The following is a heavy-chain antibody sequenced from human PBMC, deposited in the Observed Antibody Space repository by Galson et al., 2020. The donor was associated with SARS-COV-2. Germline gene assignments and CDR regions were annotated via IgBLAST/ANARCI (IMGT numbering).Heavy chain of an antibody. CDR3: VKEGATVGGKGRFTTSRATAKNTLHLQRSSRRPDDSAIYFCVTEGATVGGESEWFEL. Sequence: TGGSLRLTCAASGFRFPNYAISWVRQAPGKGLEWVSGISGSDARTDYTDPANSRFIISRDTSKNTHHLQMHSPRPDDSATYYCVKEGATVGGKGRFTTSRATAKNTLHLQRSSRRPDDSAIYFCVTEGATVGGESEWFELWGQGTLVTVAS. V-gene: IGHV3-23*01. CDR1: GFRFPNYA. CDR2: ISGSDART. D-gene: IGHD1-26*01. J-gene: IGHJ5*02.